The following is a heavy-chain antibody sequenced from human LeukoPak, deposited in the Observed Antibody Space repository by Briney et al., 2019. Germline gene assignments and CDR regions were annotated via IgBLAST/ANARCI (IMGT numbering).Heavy chain of an antibody. CDR1: GGTFGSYA. V-gene: IGHV1-69*05. Sequence: SVKVSCKASGGTFGSYAISWVRQAPGQGLEWMGGIIPIFGTANYAQKFQGRVTITTDESTSTAYMELSSLRSEDTAVYYCARGRVVAATHGWFDPWGQGTLVTVSS. CDR3: ARGRVVAATHGWFDP. D-gene: IGHD2-15*01. CDR2: IIPIFGTA. J-gene: IGHJ5*02.